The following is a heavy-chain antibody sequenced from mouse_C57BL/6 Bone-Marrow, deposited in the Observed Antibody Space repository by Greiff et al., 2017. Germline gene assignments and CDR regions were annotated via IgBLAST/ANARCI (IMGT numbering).Heavy chain of an antibody. CDR3: SSFDGNYFDF. V-gene: IGHV14-4*01. Sequence: EVQRVESGAELVRPGASVKLSCTASGFNITDDYIHWVNQRPEPGLEWIGWIDPAVGDTEYASKFQGKATITSDTSSNTAYLQLSSLTSEDTAVYYCSSFDGNYFDFWGQGTPLPVAS. CDR1: GFNITDDY. D-gene: IGHD2-3*01. J-gene: IGHJ2*01. CDR2: IDPAVGDT.